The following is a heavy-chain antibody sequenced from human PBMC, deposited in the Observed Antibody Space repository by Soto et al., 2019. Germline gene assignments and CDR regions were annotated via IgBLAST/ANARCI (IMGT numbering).Heavy chain of an antibody. D-gene: IGHD5-12*01. V-gene: IGHV3-23*01. Sequence: GSLRLSCAASGCTFSSYAMSWVRQAPGKGLEWVSAISGSGGSTYYADSVKGRFTISRDNSKNTLYLQMNSLRAEDTAVYYCAKDRYSGYDLVPGSAWGQGTLVTVSS. CDR1: GCTFSSYA. CDR3: AKDRYSGYDLVPGSA. J-gene: IGHJ4*02. CDR2: ISGSGGST.